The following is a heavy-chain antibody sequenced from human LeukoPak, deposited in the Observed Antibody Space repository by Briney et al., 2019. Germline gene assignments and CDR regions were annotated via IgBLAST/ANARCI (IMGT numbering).Heavy chain of an antibody. CDR1: GFTFSSYS. J-gene: IGHJ4*02. CDR2: ISSSSSTI. V-gene: IGHV3-48*01. D-gene: IGHD6-13*01. CDR3: ARGGHAYSSSWYPSDY. Sequence: GGSLRLSCAASGFTFSSYSMNWVRQAPGKGLEWVSYISSSSSTIYYADSVKGRFTISRDNAKNSLYLQMNSLRAEDTAVYYCARGGHAYSSSWYPSDYWGQGTLVTVSS.